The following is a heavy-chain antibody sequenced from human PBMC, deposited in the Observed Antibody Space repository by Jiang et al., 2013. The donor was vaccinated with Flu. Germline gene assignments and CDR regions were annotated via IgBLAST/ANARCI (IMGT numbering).Heavy chain of an antibody. D-gene: IGHD7-27*01. Sequence: SSISSSSSYIYYADSVKGRFTISRDNAKNSLYLQMNSLRAEDTAVYYCARGLGLGIFDYWGQGTLVTVSS. V-gene: IGHV3-21*01. CDR3: ARGLGLGIFDY. CDR2: ISSSSSYI. J-gene: IGHJ4*02.